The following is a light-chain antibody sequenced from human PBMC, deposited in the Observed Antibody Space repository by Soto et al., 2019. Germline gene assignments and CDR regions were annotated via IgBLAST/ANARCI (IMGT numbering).Light chain of an antibody. J-gene: IGKJ3*01. V-gene: IGKV1-5*03. CDR3: QQSNSYPFT. Sequence: DVQMTQSPSTLSASVGDRVTITCRASESINNWLAWYQQKPGKAPKLLIYKASSLEIGVPSRFSGSGSGTAFTLTISNLQPDDFATFYCQQSNSYPFTFGPGTTVDFK. CDR2: KAS. CDR1: ESINNW.